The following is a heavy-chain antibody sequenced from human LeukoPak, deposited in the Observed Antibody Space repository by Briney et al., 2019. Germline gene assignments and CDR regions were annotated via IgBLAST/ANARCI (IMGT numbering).Heavy chain of an antibody. CDR3: ARVGSGDYYYYGMDV. Sequence: GASVKVSCKASGYTFTSYYMHWVRQAPGQGLEWMGIINPSGGSTSYAQKFQGRVTMTRDTSTSTVYMELSSLRSEDTAVYYCARVGSGDYYYYGMDVWGQGTTVTVSS. J-gene: IGHJ6*02. D-gene: IGHD2-15*01. V-gene: IGHV1-46*01. CDR2: INPSGGST. CDR1: GYTFTSYY.